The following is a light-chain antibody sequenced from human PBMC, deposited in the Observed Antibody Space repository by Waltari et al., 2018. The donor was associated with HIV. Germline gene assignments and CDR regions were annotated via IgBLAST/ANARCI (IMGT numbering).Light chain of an antibody. CDR1: QSVSSN. Sequence: EIVMTQSPATLSVSPGERATLSCRASQSVSSNLAWYQQKPGQAPRLLIYGASTRATGIPARFSGWGSGTEFTLTISSLQSEDFAVYYCQQYSNWPPLYTFGQGTKLEIK. CDR3: QQYSNWPPLYT. CDR2: GAS. V-gene: IGKV3-15*01. J-gene: IGKJ2*01.